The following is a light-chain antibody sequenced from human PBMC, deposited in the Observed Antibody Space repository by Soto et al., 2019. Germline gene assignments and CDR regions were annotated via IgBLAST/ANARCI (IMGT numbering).Light chain of an antibody. J-gene: IGLJ1*01. V-gene: IGLV2-8*01. Sequence: QSALTQPPSASGSLGQSVTISCTGTSADVGGYNFVSWYQQHPGKAPKLMIFEVSQRPSGVPDRFSGSKSGNTASLTVSELQAEDEADYFCASYAGSQNYVFGTWPKLTVL. CDR3: ASYAGSQNYV. CDR2: EVS. CDR1: SADVGGYNF.